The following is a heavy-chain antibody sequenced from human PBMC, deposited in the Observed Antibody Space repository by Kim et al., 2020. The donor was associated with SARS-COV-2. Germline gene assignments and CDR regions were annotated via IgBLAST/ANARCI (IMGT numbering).Heavy chain of an antibody. CDR2: ITTTGDT. CDR1: GFTFNTYD. V-gene: IGHV3-13*01. CDR3: ARDDLYGMDV. J-gene: IGHJ6*02. Sequence: GGSLRLSCAASGFTFNTYDMHWVRQVPGKGLEWVSAITTTGDTYYADSVKGRFTLSRETGNNSLYLQMNSLRAGDTALYYCARDDLYGMDVWGQGTAVTV.